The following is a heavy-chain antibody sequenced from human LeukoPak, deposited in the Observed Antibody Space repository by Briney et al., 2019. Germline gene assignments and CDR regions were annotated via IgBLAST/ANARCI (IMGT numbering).Heavy chain of an antibody. V-gene: IGHV1-18*01. CDR2: ISAYNGNT. CDR3: ARELNYNGDYGGNNGMDV. CDR1: GYTFTSYG. J-gene: IGHJ6*02. D-gene: IGHD4-17*01. Sequence: ASVKVSCKASGYTFTSYGISWVRQAPGQGLEWMGWISAYNGNTNYAQKLQGRVTMTTDTSTSTAYMELRSLRSDDTAVYYCARELNYNGDYGGNNGMDVWGQGPTVTVSS.